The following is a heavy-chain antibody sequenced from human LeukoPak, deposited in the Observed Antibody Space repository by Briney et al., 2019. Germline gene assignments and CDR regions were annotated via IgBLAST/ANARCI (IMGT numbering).Heavy chain of an antibody. CDR1: GLTFSLYS. V-gene: IGHV3-64D*06. CDR3: VTELGIGGFDI. D-gene: IGHD7-27*01. Sequence: GGSLRLSCSASGLTFSLYSMHWVRQAPGKGREYVSGISTNGGSTYYADSVKGRFTISRDNSKNTLYLQMSTLRAEDTSVYYCVTELGIGGFDIWGQGTMVTVSS. CDR2: ISTNGGST. J-gene: IGHJ3*02.